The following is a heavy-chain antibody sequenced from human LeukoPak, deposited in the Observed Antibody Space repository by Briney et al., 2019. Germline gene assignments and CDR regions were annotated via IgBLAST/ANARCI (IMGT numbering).Heavy chain of an antibody. D-gene: IGHD6-19*01. CDR3: ARDRMPGIAVAGTYFQH. V-gene: IGHV3-33*01. Sequence: PGGSLRLSCAASGFTFSSYGMHWVRRAPGKGLEWVAVIWYDGSNKYYADSVKGRFTISRDNSKNTLYLQMNSLRAEDTAVYYCARDRMPGIAVAGTYFQHWGQGTLVTVSS. J-gene: IGHJ1*01. CDR1: GFTFSSYG. CDR2: IWYDGSNK.